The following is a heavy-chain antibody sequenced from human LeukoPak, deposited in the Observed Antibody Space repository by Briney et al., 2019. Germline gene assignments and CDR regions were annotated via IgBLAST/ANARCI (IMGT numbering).Heavy chain of an antibody. Sequence: GGSLRLSCAASGFTFSIYAMHWVRQAPGKGLEWVAVISYDGSNKYYAGSVKGRFTISRDNSKNTLSLQMNSLRAEDTAVYYCARDSRPQEQGYSYGYGGFDYWGQGTLVTVSS. V-gene: IGHV3-30-3*01. J-gene: IGHJ4*02. D-gene: IGHD5-18*01. CDR3: ARDSRPQEQGYSYGYGGFDY. CDR1: GFTFSIYA. CDR2: ISYDGSNK.